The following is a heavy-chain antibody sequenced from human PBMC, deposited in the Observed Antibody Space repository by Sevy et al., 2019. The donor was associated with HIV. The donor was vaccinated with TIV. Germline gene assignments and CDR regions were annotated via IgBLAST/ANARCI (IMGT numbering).Heavy chain of an antibody. CDR3: VKDRIETILWSKGDWFDP. Sequence: GGSLRLSCSASRFTFSNYAMHWVRQAPGKGLEYVSGLSSDNAGSTYYADSVNGRFTISRDNSKNTLYLQMSSLRTEDTAVYYCVKDRIETILWSKGDWFDPWGHGTLVTVSS. J-gene: IGHJ5*02. CDR1: RFTFSNYA. V-gene: IGHV3-64D*06. D-gene: IGHD3-9*01. CDR2: LSSDNAGST.